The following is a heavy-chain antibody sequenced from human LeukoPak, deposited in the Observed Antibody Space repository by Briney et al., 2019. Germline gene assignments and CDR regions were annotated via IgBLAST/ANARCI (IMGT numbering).Heavy chain of an antibody. V-gene: IGHV4-59*01. CDR1: GGSISNYY. D-gene: IGHD2-15*01. J-gene: IGHJ3*02. CDR3: ARGRAFDI. CDR2: IYYSGST. Sequence: SETLSLTCTVSGGSISNYYWTWIRQPPGKGLEWIGNIYYSGSTNYNPSLESRVTISVDASKNQFFLKLTSVTAADTAVYYCARGRAFDIGGKGKMVTVSP.